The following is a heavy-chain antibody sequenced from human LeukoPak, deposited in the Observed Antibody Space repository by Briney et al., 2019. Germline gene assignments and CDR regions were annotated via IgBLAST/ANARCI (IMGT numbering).Heavy chain of an antibody. Sequence: GGSLRLSCAASGFTFDDYGMSWVRQAPGKGLEWVSGINWNGGSTGYADSVKGRFTISRDNAKNSLYLQMNSLRAEDTALYYCGRAGGGVYYFHYGGQGTLVTVSS. V-gene: IGHV3-20*04. CDR2: INWNGGST. CDR1: GFTFDDYG. CDR3: GRAGGGVYYFHY. D-gene: IGHD2-8*02. J-gene: IGHJ4*02.